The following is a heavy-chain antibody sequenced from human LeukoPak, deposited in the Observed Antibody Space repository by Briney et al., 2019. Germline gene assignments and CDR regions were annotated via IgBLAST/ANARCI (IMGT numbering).Heavy chain of an antibody. Sequence: PGGSLRLSCAASGFTFSGSAMHWAPQASGKGLKGVGRIRSKANSYATAYAASVKGRFTISRDDSKNTAYLQMNSLKTEDTAVYYCTRPGGSTPGADYWGQGTLVTVSS. CDR1: GFTFSGSA. CDR3: TRPGGSTPGADY. D-gene: IGHD1-14*01. V-gene: IGHV3-73*01. J-gene: IGHJ4*02. CDR2: IRSKANSYAT.